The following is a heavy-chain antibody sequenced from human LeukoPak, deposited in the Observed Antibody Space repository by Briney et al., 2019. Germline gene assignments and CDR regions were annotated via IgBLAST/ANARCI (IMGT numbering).Heavy chain of an antibody. D-gene: IGHD2-2*02. CDR3: AREVVVVPAAIVWFDP. CDR2: IYYSGST. V-gene: IGHV4-59*01. Sequence: SETLSLTCTVSGGSISSYYWSWIRQPPGKGLEWIGCIYYSGSTNYNPSLKSRVTISVDTSKNQFSLKLSSVTAADTAVYYCAREVVVVPAAIVWFDPWGQGTLVTVSS. J-gene: IGHJ5*02. CDR1: GGSISSYY.